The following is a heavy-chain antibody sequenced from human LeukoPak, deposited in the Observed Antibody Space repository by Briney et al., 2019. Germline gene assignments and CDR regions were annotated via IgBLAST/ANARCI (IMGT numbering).Heavy chain of an antibody. CDR2: LKHDGIEK. CDR1: GFAFSSYW. J-gene: IGHJ3*02. V-gene: IGHV3-7*01. CDR3: AREGMFRGVPDAFDM. Sequence: TGGSLRLSCAAFGFAFSSYWMDWVRQAPGKGPEWVANLKHDGIEKYLVDSVKGRFAISRDNAKNLLYLQMNNLRVEDTAVYYCAREGMFRGVPDAFDMWGQGTMVTVSS. D-gene: IGHD3-10*01.